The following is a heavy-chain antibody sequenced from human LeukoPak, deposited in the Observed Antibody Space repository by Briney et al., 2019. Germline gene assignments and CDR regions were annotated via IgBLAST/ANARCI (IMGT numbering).Heavy chain of an antibody. CDR3: AHDSSGWYGFDS. CDR2: IYWDDDK. D-gene: IGHD6-19*01. J-gene: IGHJ4*02. CDR1: GFSLSTSGVG. Sequence: SGPTLVKPTQTLTLTCTFSGFSLSTSGVGVGWIRQPPGQALEWLALIYWDDDKRYSPSLKSRLTITKDTSKNQVVLTMTNMDPEDTGTYYCAHDSSGWYGFDSWGQGTLVTVSS. V-gene: IGHV2-5*02.